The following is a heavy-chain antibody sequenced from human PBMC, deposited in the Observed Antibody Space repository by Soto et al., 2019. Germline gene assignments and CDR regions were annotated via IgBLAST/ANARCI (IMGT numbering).Heavy chain of an antibody. D-gene: IGHD2-21*01. V-gene: IGHV3-43*01. CDR1: GFTFGDYT. CDR3: VKDIDWSLDH. J-gene: IGHJ4*02. CDR2: INWNGDTT. Sequence: GGALRLSYPASGFTFGDYTMHWVRQAPGKGLERVCLINWNGDTTKYADSVKGRFTISRDDSKNSLYLQMSSLRTEDTAFYFCVKDIDWSLDHWGQGTLVTVSS.